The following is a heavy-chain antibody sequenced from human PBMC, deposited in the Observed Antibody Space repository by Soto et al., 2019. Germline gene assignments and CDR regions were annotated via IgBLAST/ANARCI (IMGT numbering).Heavy chain of an antibody. D-gene: IGHD5-18*01. CDR2: IYYSGST. CDR1: GGSISSYY. Sequence: SETLSLTCTVSGGSISSYYWSWIRHPPGKGLEWIGYIYYSGSTNYNPSLKSRVTISVDTSKNQFSLKLSPVTAADTAVYYCARGPPRGYSYGFKFDYWGQGTLVTVSS. V-gene: IGHV4-59*01. CDR3: ARGPPRGYSYGFKFDY. J-gene: IGHJ4*02.